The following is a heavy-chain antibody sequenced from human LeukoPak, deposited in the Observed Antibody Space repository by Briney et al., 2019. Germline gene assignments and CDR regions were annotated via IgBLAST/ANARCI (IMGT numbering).Heavy chain of an antibody. D-gene: IGHD2-2*01. CDR1: GYTFTDHY. CDR3: ARAYCSSTSCYFWFDP. V-gene: IGHV1-2*02. Sequence: GASVKVSCKASGYTFTDHYMHWVRQAPGQGLEWVGWINPNSGDTNYSQKFQGRVTMTRDTSISTAYMELSSLRSDDTAAYYCARAYCSSTSCYFWFDPWGQGTLVTVSS. J-gene: IGHJ5*02. CDR2: INPNSGDT.